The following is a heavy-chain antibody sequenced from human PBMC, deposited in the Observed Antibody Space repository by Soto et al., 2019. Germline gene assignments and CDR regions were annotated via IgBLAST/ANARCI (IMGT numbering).Heavy chain of an antibody. J-gene: IGHJ4*02. CDR2: ISTSSNTI. D-gene: IGHD2-2*01. Sequence: EVQLVESGGGLVQSGGSLRLSCAASGFTFRSYGMNWVRQAPGKGLEWVSYISTSSNTIYYADSVKGRFTISRDNAKNSLYLQMNTLRAEDTAVYYCARDLEGYCRTTSCYAIYWGQGTLVTVSS. V-gene: IGHV3-48*01. CDR1: GFTFRSYG. CDR3: ARDLEGYCRTTSCYAIY.